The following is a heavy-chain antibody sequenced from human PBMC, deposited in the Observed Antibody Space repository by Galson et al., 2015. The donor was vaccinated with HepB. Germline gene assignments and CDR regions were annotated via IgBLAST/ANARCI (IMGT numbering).Heavy chain of an antibody. D-gene: IGHD3-3*01. V-gene: IGHV3-23*01. CDR1: GFTFGSYA. Sequence: SLRLSCAASGFTFGSYAMRWVRQAPGKGLEWVSDISGNGGSTHYADSVKGRFTISRDNSKNTLYLQMNSLRAEDTAVYYCAKDPDYDFWAGADYWGQGTLVTVSS. CDR2: ISGNGGST. J-gene: IGHJ4*02. CDR3: AKDPDYDFWAGADY.